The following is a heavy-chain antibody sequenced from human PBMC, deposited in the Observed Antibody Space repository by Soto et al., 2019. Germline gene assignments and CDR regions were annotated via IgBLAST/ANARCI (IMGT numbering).Heavy chain of an antibody. V-gene: IGHV3-23*01. Sequence: VQLLESGGGLVQPGGSLRLSCAAAGFPFGNYALTWVRQSPGKGLEWVSTFSGRGGSTYYADSVRGRFTISRDNSKNTLFLQMNSLRVEDTAIYYCARDWTGDTCPCVDVWGQGTKVSVSS. D-gene: IGHD2-8*02. CDR2: FSGRGGST. CDR1: GFPFGNYA. J-gene: IGHJ6*02. CDR3: ARDWTGDTCPCVDV.